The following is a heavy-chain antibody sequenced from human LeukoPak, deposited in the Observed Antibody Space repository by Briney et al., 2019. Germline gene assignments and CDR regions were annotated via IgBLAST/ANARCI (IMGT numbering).Heavy chain of an antibody. CDR1: GYTFTSYD. CDR3: ARAHYYDSSGHYHYNAFDI. D-gene: IGHD3-22*01. J-gene: IGHJ3*02. Sequence: ASVKVSCKASGYTFTSYDINWVRQATGQGLEWMGWMNPNSGNTGYAQEFQGRLTMTRNTSISTAYMELSSLRSEDTAAYYCARAHYYDSSGHYHYNAFDIWGQGTMVTVSS. V-gene: IGHV1-8*01. CDR2: MNPNSGNT.